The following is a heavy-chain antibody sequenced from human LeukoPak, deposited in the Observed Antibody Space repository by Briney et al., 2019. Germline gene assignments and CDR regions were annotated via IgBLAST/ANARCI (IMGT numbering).Heavy chain of an antibody. CDR1: GFTFSSYN. J-gene: IGHJ6*02. D-gene: IGHD3-10*01. CDR3: ARDSGDGSGTYYPYGMDV. CDR2: ISRSSIYI. Sequence: GGSLRLSCAASGFTFSSYNMNWVRQAPGKGLVWVSSISRSSIYIYYADSVKGRFTISRDNAENSLSLQMNSLRAEDTAVYYCARDSGDGSGTYYPYGMDVWGQGTRSPSP. V-gene: IGHV3-21*01.